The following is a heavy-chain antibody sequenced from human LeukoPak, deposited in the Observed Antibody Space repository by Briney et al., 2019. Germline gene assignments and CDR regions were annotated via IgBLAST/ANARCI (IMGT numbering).Heavy chain of an antibody. CDR2: VNPNSGHA. V-gene: IGHV1-8*01. Sequence: ASVKVSCKASGYTFTSCDINWVRQATGQGLEWLGWVNPNSGHAGSPQKFQGRVTMTRDTSISTAYMELSSLTSEDTAVYYCARGVLDGVDVWGQGTAVTVSS. D-gene: IGHD3-3*02. J-gene: IGHJ6*02. CDR3: ARGVLDGVDV. CDR1: GYTFTSCD.